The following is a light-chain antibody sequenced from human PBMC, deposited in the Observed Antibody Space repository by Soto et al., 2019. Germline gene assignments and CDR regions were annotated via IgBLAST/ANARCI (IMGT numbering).Light chain of an antibody. J-gene: IGLJ3*02. CDR3: AAWDHSLTGVV. Sequence: QAVVTQPPSASGTPGQRVTISCSGSSSNIGSKTVNWYQHLPGTAPKLLIDTDNQRPSGVPDRFSGSKSGTSASLAISGLQSEDEADYYCAAWDHSLTGVVFGGGTKLTVL. CDR2: TDN. V-gene: IGLV1-44*01. CDR1: SSNIGSKT.